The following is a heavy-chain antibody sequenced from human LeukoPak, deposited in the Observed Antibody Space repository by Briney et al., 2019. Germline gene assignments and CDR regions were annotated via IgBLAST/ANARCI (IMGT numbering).Heavy chain of an antibody. CDR3: ATVAGSVDY. J-gene: IGHJ4*02. CDR1: GFTFSNHW. CDR2: INNDGSST. Sequence: GGSLTLSCAASGFTFSNHWMHWVRHVPGKGLVGVSRINNDGSSTSYADSVKGRFTISRDNAKNTLYLQMNSLRAEDTAVYYCATVAGSVDYWGQGTLVTVSS. D-gene: IGHD6-19*01. V-gene: IGHV3-74*01.